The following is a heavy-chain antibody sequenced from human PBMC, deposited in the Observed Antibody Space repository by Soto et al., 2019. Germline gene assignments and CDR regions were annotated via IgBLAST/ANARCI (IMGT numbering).Heavy chain of an antibody. J-gene: IGHJ4*02. CDR3: ARVTILYYFDY. Sequence: PSETLSLTCTVSSGSISSYYWSWIRQPPGKGLEWIGYIYYSGSTNYNPSLKSRVTISVDTSKNQFSLKLSSVTAADTAVYYCARVTILYYFDYWGQGTLVTVSS. CDR2: IYYSGST. V-gene: IGHV4-59*01. D-gene: IGHD3-3*01. CDR1: SGSISSYY.